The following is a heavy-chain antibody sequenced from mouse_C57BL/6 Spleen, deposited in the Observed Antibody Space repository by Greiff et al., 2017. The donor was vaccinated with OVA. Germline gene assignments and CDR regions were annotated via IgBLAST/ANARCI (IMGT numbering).Heavy chain of an antibody. V-gene: IGHV1-82*01. CDR1: GYAFSSSW. Sequence: LQESGPELVKPGASVKISCKASGYAFSSSWMNWVKQRPGKGLEWIGRIYPGDGDTNYNGKFKGKATLTADKSSSTAYMQLSSLTSEDSAVYFCARGGTTVVAGSSYFDYWGQGTTLTVSS. CDR2: IYPGDGDT. J-gene: IGHJ2*01. D-gene: IGHD1-1*01. CDR3: ARGGTTVVAGSSYFDY.